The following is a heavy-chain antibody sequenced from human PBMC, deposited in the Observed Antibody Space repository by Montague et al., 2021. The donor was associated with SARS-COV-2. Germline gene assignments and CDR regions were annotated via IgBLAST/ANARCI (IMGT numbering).Heavy chain of an antibody. V-gene: IGHV3-33*06. J-gene: IGHJ4*02. CDR2: IRYDGSNE. CDR1: GFIFSNYG. D-gene: IGHD1-26*01. CDR3: AKDWSAKKIVGATHLDY. Sequence: SLRLSCAASGFIFSNYGLHWVRQAPGKGLEWVAVIRYDGSNEYYADSVXGLFTISRDNSKSTLYLQMNSLRAEDTAVYYCAKDWSAKKIVGATHLDYWGQGTLVTVSS.